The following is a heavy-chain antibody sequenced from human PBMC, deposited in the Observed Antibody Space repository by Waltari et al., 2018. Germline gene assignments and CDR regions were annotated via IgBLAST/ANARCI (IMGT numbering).Heavy chain of an antibody. CDR3: ARDLNVVSLLGDYYYGMDV. J-gene: IGHJ6*02. Sequence: QVQLVESGGGVVQPGRSLRLSCAASGFTFSSYAMHWVRQAPGKGLEWVAVISYDGSNKYYADSVKGRFTISRDNSKNTLYLQMNSLRAEDTAVYYCARDLNVVSLLGDYYYGMDVWGQGTTVTVSS. CDR1: GFTFSSYA. CDR2: ISYDGSNK. D-gene: IGHD2-21*01. V-gene: IGHV3-30-3*01.